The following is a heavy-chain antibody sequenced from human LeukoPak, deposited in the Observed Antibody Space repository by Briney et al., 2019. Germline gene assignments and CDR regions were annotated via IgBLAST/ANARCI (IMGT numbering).Heavy chain of an antibody. V-gene: IGHV3-33*01. D-gene: IGHD4-17*01. CDR2: IWSHGNTK. CDR1: GFTFSSSG. Sequence: HPGGSLRLSCAASGFTFSSSGMHWVRQAPGKGLEWVAVIWSHGNTKKYADSVTGRFTISRDNSKNTLYLEMNTLRAEDTAVYYCARDDDYDDHNTFDMWGHGTMVTVSS. J-gene: IGHJ3*02. CDR3: ARDDDYDDHNTFDM.